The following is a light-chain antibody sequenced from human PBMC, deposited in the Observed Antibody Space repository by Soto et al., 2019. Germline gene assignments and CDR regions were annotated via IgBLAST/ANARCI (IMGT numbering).Light chain of an antibody. CDR2: GAS. J-gene: IGKJ1*01. V-gene: IGKV3-20*01. Sequence: EIVLTQSPGTLSLSPGERATLSCRASQSVSSSYLAWYQQKRGQAPSLLMYGASRRATGIPERFSGSGSGTDFTLTIRRMETEDFAVYYCQQYGSSPRTFGQGTKVDIK. CDR1: QSVSSSY. CDR3: QQYGSSPRT.